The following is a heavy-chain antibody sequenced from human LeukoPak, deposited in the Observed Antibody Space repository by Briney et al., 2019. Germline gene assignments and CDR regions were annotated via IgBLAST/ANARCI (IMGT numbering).Heavy chain of an antibody. V-gene: IGHV3-21*01. D-gene: IGHD3-10*01. Sequence: GGSLRLSCAASGFTFSSYAMSWVRQAPGKGLEWVSSISSSSSYIYYADSVKGRLTISRDNAKNTLYLQMNSLRAEDTAVYYCAKGAPERGDYWGQGTLVTVSS. J-gene: IGHJ4*02. CDR2: ISSSSSYI. CDR1: GFTFSSYA. CDR3: AKGAPERGDY.